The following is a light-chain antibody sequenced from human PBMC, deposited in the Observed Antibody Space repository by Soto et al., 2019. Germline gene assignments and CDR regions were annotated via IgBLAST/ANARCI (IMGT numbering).Light chain of an antibody. CDR2: DAS. CDR3: QQYNTVPPT. V-gene: IGKV1-33*01. CDR1: QDVSTY. J-gene: IGKJ2*01. Sequence: DIQMTQSPSSLSTSLGDRVTITCRASQDVSTYLSWFRQKPGRAPELLIYDASSLKTGVPSRFTGSGSGTDFTFTISSLQPEDIATYFCQQYNTVPPTFGQGTRLDIK.